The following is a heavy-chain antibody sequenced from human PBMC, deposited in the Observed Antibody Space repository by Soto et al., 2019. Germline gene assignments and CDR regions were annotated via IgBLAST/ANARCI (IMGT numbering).Heavy chain of an antibody. CDR3: ASGWYTMEPPPYDY. D-gene: IGHD6-19*01. CDR1: GGSISSGGYY. J-gene: IGHJ4*02. CDR2: IYYSGST. V-gene: IGHV4-31*03. Sequence: QVQLQESGPGLVKPSQTLSLTCTVSGGSISSGGYYWSWIRQHPGKGLEWIGCIYYSGSTYYNPSLRSRITISVDTSKNRFCLKLNSVTAAATAVYYCASGWYTMEPPPYDYWGQGTPVTVSS.